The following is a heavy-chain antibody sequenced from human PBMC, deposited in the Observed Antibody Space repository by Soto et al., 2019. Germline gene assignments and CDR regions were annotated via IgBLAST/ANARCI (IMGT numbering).Heavy chain of an antibody. CDR2: ISYDGSNR. V-gene: IGHV3-30*18. J-gene: IGHJ6*02. Sequence: QVQLVESGGGVVQPGRSLRLSCAASGFNFSTFAIHWVRQAPGKGLEWMAVISYDGSNRYYADSVKGRFTISRDNSKXXVXLQMNSLRAEDTAVYYCANALLPYCGGDCHSSIYFFYYGMDVWGQGTTVTVSS. CDR3: ANALLPYCGGDCHSSIYFFYYGMDV. CDR1: GFNFSTFA. D-gene: IGHD2-21*02.